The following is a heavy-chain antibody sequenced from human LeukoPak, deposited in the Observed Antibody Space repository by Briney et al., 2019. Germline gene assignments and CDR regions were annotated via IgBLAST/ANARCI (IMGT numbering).Heavy chain of an antibody. J-gene: IGHJ4*02. CDR2: ISSSSSYI. Sequence: GGSLRLSCAASGFTISSYAMHWVRQAPGKGLEWVSSISSSSSYIYYADSVKGRFTISRDNAKNSLYLQMNSLRAEDTAVYYCASGLTSSSTSPAADYWGQGTLVTVSS. CDR1: GFTISSYA. CDR3: ASGLTSSSTSPAADY. V-gene: IGHV3-21*01. D-gene: IGHD2-2*01.